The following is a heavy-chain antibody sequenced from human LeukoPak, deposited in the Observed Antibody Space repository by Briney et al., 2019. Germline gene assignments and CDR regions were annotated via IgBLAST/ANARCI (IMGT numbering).Heavy chain of an antibody. Sequence: GGSLRLSCAASGFTFSSYWMHWVRQAPGKGLVWVARINSDGSSISYADSVKGRLTISRDNAKDTLYLQMNSLRAEDTAVYYCARQVVTLSSDAFDIWGQGTMVTVSS. CDR3: ARQVVTLSSDAFDI. J-gene: IGHJ3*02. D-gene: IGHD2-21*02. V-gene: IGHV3-74*01. CDR2: INSDGSSI. CDR1: GFTFSSYW.